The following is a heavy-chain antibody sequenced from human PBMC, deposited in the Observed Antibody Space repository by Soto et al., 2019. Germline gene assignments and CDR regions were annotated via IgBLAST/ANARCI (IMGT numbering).Heavy chain of an antibody. CDR3: ASSGSSAYFDY. D-gene: IGHD6-6*01. Sequence: SETLSLTCAVYGVSFIGYYWSWIRQPPGKGLEWIGEINHSGSTNYNPSLKSRVTISVDTSKNQFSLKLSSVTAADTAVYYCASSGSSAYFDYWGQGTLVTVSS. V-gene: IGHV4-34*01. CDR1: GVSFIGYY. CDR2: INHSGST. J-gene: IGHJ4*02.